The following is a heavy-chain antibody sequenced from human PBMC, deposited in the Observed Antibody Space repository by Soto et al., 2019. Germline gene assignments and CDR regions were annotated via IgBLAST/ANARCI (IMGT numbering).Heavy chain of an antibody. J-gene: IGHJ4*02. CDR1: GFTFSSYS. CDR3: AKGPGWSPIEAPSDY. CDR2: ISSSSSTI. Sequence: PGGSLRLSCAASGFTFSSYSMNWVRQAPGKGLEWVSYISSSSSTIYYADSVKGRFTISRDNAKNSLYLQMNSLRAEDTAVYYCAKGPGWSPIEAPSDYWGQGTLVTVSS. V-gene: IGHV3-48*01.